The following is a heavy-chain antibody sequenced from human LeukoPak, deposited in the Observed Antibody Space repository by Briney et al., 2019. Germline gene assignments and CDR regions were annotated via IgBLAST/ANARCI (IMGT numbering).Heavy chain of an antibody. J-gene: IGHJ4*02. D-gene: IGHD3-10*01. CDR2: ISSSSSYI. V-gene: IGHV3-21*01. Sequence: GGSLRLSCAASGFTFSSYSMNWVRQAPGKGLEWVSSISSSSSYIYYADSVKGRFTISRDNSKNTLYLQMNSLRAEDTAVYYCARDQSGAKDYWGQGTLVTVSS. CDR1: GFTFSSYS. CDR3: ARDQSGAKDY.